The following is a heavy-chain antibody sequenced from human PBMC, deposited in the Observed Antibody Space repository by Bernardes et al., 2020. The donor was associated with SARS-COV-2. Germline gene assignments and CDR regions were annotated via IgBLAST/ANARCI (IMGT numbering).Heavy chain of an antibody. D-gene: IGHD2-15*01. CDR1: GGSISSYY. Sequence: SETLSLTCTVSGGSISSYYWSWIRQPPGKGLEWIGYIYYSGSTNYNPSLKSRVTISVDTSKNQFSLKLSSVTAADTAVYYCARDVRGGTLDYWGQGTLVTVSS. CDR2: IYYSGST. V-gene: IGHV4-59*01. J-gene: IGHJ4*02. CDR3: ARDVRGGTLDY.